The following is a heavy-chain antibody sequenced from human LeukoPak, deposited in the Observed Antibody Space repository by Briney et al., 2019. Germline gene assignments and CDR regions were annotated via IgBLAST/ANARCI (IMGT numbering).Heavy chain of an antibody. D-gene: IGHD1-1*01. CDR1: GYMVSDYY. V-gene: IGHV1-2*02. CDR2: LRGDTGDT. J-gene: IGHJ4*02. CDR3: ARVRDNACDY. Sequence: ASVTVSCKTSGYMVSDYYMHWVRQAPGQGLEWMGWLRGDTGDTDSPQKFKGRVTMTRDTATNTAYMQLSRLKYDDTAIYFCARVRDNACDYWGQGTLVTVSS.